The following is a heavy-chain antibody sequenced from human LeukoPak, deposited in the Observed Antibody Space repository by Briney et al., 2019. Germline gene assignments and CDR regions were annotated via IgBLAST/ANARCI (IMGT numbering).Heavy chain of an antibody. Sequence: GGSLRLSRAASGFTFDDYAMHWVRQAPGKGLEWVSGISWNSGSIGYADSVKGRFTISRDNAKNSLYLQMNSLRAEDTALYYCAKGGDILTGYYADYWGQGTLVTVSS. D-gene: IGHD3-9*01. CDR3: AKGGDILTGYYADY. CDR1: GFTFDDYA. CDR2: ISWNSGSI. V-gene: IGHV3-9*01. J-gene: IGHJ4*02.